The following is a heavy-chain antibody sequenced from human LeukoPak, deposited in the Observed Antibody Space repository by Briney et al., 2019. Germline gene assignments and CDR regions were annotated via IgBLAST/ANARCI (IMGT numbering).Heavy chain of an antibody. CDR1: GGSIRSYY. CDR2: IYYSGST. V-gene: IGHV4-59*01. D-gene: IGHD2-15*01. J-gene: IGHJ3*02. Sequence: ETLSLTCTVSGGSIRSYYWRWIRQPPGKGLEWIGSIYYSGSTNYNPSLKSRVRTSVDTSKKQFSLKLSYVTAADTVVYYCARAPRGVVVKSDAFDIWGQGTMVTVSS. CDR3: ARAPRGVVVKSDAFDI.